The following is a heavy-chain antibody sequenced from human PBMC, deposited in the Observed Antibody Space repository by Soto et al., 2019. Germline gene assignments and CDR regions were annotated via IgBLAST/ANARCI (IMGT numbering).Heavy chain of an antibody. CDR3: ARLPAPAAIRGHYYGMDV. CDR2: IDPSDSYS. D-gene: IGHD2-2*02. Sequence: PGESLKISCKASGYIFTSYWITWVRQMPGKGLEWMGRIDPSDSYSNYSPSFEGHVTMSVDKSIDTAYLQWSSLKASDTAMFYCARLPAPAAIRGHYYGMDVWGQGTTVTVSS. J-gene: IGHJ6*02. V-gene: IGHV5-10-1*01. CDR1: GYIFTSYW.